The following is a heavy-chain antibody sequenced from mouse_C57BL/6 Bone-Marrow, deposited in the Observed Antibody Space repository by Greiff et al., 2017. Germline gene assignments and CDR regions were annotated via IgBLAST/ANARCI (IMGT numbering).Heavy chain of an antibody. CDR1: GYTFTDYY. J-gene: IGHJ3*01. CDR3: ARGRPMGFAY. D-gene: IGHD2-3*01. CDR2: INPYNGCT. Sequence: EVQLQQSGPVLVKPGASVKMSCKASGYTFTDYYMTWVQQSHGKSLEWIGVINPYNGCTSYTQKFKGKVTLSVDKSSSTAYMELNSLESEDSAVYCCARGRPMGFAYWGQGTLVTVSA. V-gene: IGHV1-19*01.